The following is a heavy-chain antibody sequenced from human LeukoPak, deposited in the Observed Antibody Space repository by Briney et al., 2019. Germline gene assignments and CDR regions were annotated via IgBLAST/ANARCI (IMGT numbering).Heavy chain of an antibody. D-gene: IGHD6-19*01. Sequence: PETLSLTCAVSGYSISSGYYWGWIRQPPGKGLEWIGSIYHSGSTYYNPSLKSRVTISVDTSKNQFSLKLSSVTAADTAVYYCARGRGGQWLANFDYWGQGTLVTVSS. CDR2: IYHSGST. CDR3: ARGRGGQWLANFDY. J-gene: IGHJ4*02. CDR1: GYSISSGYY. V-gene: IGHV4-38-2*01.